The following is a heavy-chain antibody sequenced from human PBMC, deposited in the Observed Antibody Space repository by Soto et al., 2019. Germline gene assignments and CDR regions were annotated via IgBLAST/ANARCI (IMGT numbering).Heavy chain of an antibody. V-gene: IGHV4-39*01. CDR1: GGSISSSSYY. CDR2: IYYSGST. CDR3: ASLGYCSGGSCRDYFDY. D-gene: IGHD2-15*01. Sequence: SETLSLTCTVSGGSISSSSYYWGWIRQPPGKGLEWIGSIYYSGSTYYNPSLKSRVTISVDTSKNQFSLKLSSVTAADTAVYYCASLGYCSGGSCRDYFDYWGQGTLVTVSS. J-gene: IGHJ4*02.